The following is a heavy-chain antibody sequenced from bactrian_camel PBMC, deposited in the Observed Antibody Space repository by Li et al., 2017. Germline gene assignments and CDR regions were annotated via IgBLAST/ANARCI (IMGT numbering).Heavy chain of an antibody. CDR1: GHTYCSSC. CDR3: ASAMIIRGGSWYWAGKYNS. D-gene: IGHD6*01. J-gene: IGHJ4*01. CDR2: IDSDGST. V-gene: IGHV3S57*01. Sequence: GGSLRLSCAASGHTYCSSCLGWFRMPPGKEREGVAVIDSDGSTTYADSVKGRFTISQDKAKKTLYLQMNSLKPEDTAMYYCASAMIIRGGSWYWAGKYNSWGQGTQVTVS.